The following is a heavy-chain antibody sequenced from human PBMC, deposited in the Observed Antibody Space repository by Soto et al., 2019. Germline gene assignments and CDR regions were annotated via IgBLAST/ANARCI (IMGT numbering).Heavy chain of an antibody. CDR3: AKPEGDYSNTYKGMDV. CDR1: GITVSDDG. V-gene: IGHV3-30*18. D-gene: IGHD2-2*01. J-gene: IGHJ6*02. Sequence: VVSLILSCVVSGITVSDDGLQWVRQAPVKWLEWVALISFDGSEEYYAYSVRGRFTLSRDNSKDNIYLEMNGLRPEDSAVYYCAKPEGDYSNTYKGMDVWGQRTPVTVSS. CDR2: ISFDGSEE.